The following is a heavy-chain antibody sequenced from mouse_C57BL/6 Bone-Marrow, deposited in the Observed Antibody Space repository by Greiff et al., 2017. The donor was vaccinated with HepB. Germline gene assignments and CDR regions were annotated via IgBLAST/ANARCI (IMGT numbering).Heavy chain of an antibody. V-gene: IGHV10-3*01. Sequence: VQLKESGGGLVQPKGSLKLSCAASGFTFNTYAMHWVRQAPGKGLEWVARIRSKSSNYATYYADSVKDRFTISRDDSQSMLYRQMNNLKTEDTAMYYCVSRLFYYYGSSYWYFDVWGTGTTVTVSS. J-gene: IGHJ1*03. CDR3: VSRLFYYYGSSYWYFDV. D-gene: IGHD1-1*01. CDR1: GFTFNTYA. CDR2: IRSKSSNYAT.